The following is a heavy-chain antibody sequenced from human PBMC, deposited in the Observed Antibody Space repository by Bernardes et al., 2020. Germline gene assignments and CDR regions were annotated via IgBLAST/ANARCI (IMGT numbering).Heavy chain of an antibody. D-gene: IGHD5-18*01. CDR1: GGSFSGYY. CDR2: INHSGST. J-gene: IGHJ6*04. Sequence: SETLSLTCAVYGGSFSGYYWSWIRQPPGKGLEWIGEINHSGSTNYNPSLKSRVTISVDTSKNQFSLKLSSVTAADTAVYYCARGYTAMRYYYYYGMDVWGKGTTVTVSS. V-gene: IGHV4-34*01. CDR3: ARGYTAMRYYYYYGMDV.